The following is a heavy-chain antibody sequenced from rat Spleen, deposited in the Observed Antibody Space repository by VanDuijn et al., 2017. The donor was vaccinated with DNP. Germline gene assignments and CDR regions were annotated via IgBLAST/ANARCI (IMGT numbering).Heavy chain of an antibody. Sequence: QVQLKESGPGLVQPSETLSLTCAVSGFSLTSNGVGWVRQPLGKALVWMGTIWAGGSTNYNSAVQSRLSISRDTSKSQVFLKMNSLQPEDTGTYYCVRHVDPGWFPFWGQGTLVTVSS. CDR2: IWAGGST. CDR3: VRHVDPGWFPF. D-gene: IGHD3-1*01. CDR1: GFSLTSNG. V-gene: IGHV2-72*01. J-gene: IGHJ3*01.